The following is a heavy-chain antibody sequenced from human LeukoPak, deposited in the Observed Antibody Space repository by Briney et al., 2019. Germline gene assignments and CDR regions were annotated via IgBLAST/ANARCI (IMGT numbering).Heavy chain of an antibody. Sequence: PGGSLRLSCAASGFTFSSYGMHWVRQAPGKGLEWVAFIRYDGSNKYYADSVKGRFTISRDNSKNTLYLQMNSLRAEDTAVYYCARGIAAAGTGGYWGQGTLVTVSS. CDR1: GFTFSSYG. CDR3: ARGIAAAGTGGY. CDR2: IRYDGSNK. J-gene: IGHJ4*02. V-gene: IGHV3-30*02. D-gene: IGHD6-13*01.